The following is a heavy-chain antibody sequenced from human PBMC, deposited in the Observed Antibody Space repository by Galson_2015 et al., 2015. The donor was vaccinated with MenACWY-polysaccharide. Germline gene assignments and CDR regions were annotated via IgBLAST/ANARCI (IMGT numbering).Heavy chain of an antibody. CDR1: GLTFSVAW. Sequence: SLRLSCAASGLTFSVAWMNWVRQAPGKGLEWVGRIKSKSDGEIIDYAAPVKGRFTISRDDSKSTLYLQMNSLKTEDTAVYYCSTGLVCFNGYDCSWGQGTLVTVSS. J-gene: IGHJ4*02. CDR3: STGLVCFNGYDCS. CDR2: IKSKSDGEII. V-gene: IGHV3-15*01. D-gene: IGHD5-12*01.